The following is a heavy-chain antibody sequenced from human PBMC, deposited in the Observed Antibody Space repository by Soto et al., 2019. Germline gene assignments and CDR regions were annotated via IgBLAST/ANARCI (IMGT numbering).Heavy chain of an antibody. V-gene: IGHV1-69*01. CDR1: GGTFSSYA. D-gene: IGHD2-2*01. CDR3: ARSQGSSTSLEIYYYYYYGMDV. CDR2: IIPISGTA. J-gene: IGHJ6*02. Sequence: QVQLVQSGAEVKKPGSSVKVSCKASGGTFSSYAISWVRQAPGQGLEWMGGIIPISGTANYAQKCQGRVTITADESTSTAYMELSRLRSEDTAVYYFARSQGSSTSLEIYYYYYYGMDVWGQGTTVTVSS.